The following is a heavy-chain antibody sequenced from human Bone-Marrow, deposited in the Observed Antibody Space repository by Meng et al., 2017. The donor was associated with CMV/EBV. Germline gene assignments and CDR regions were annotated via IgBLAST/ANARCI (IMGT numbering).Heavy chain of an antibody. CDR1: GGSISSSSYY. D-gene: IGHD6-6*01. J-gene: IGHJ5*02. CDR3: AIPRGLAARPWNGFDP. Sequence: SETLSLTCTGSGGSISSSSYYWGWIRQPPGKGLEWIGSIYYRGSTYYNPSLKRRVTISVDTSKNPFSLKLSSVTAADTAVYYCAIPRGLAARPWNGFDPWGQGTLVTVSS. CDR2: IYYRGST. V-gene: IGHV4-39*07.